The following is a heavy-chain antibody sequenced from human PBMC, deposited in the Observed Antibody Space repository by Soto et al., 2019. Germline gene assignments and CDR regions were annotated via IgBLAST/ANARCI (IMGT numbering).Heavy chain of an antibody. CDR2: IDPSDSYT. Sequence: GESLKISCKGSGYSFTSYWISWVRQMPGKGLEWMGRIDPSDSYTNYSPSFQGHVTISADKSISTAYLQWSSLKASDTAMYYCARHRSSGWYEHYYYGMDVWGQGTTVTVS. D-gene: IGHD6-19*01. J-gene: IGHJ6*02. CDR1: GYSFTSYW. V-gene: IGHV5-10-1*01. CDR3: ARHRSSGWYEHYYYGMDV.